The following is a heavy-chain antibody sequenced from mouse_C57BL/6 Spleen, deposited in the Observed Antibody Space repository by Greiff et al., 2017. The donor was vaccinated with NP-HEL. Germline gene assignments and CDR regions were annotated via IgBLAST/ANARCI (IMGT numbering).Heavy chain of an antibody. V-gene: IGHV5-16*01. D-gene: IGHD3-3*01. J-gene: IGHJ1*03. Sequence: EVMLVESEGGLVQPGSSMKLSCTASGFTFSDYYMAWVRQVPEKGLEWVANINYDGSSTYYLDSLKSRFIISRDNAKNILYLQMSSLKSEDTATYYCARDRGPLYWYFDVWGTGTTVTVSS. CDR3: ARDRGPLYWYFDV. CDR1: GFTFSDYY. CDR2: INYDGSST.